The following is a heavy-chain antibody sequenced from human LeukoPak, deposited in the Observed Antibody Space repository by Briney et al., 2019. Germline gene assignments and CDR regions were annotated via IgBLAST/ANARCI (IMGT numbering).Heavy chain of an antibody. CDR3: ARRDGYNMGAFDI. V-gene: IGHV5-51*03. J-gene: IGHJ3*02. CDR2: MYPGDSDT. CDR1: GYSFSTYW. Sequence: PGESLRISCRASGYSFSTYWVGWVRQMLGKCLEWMGIMYPGDSDTRYSPSFQGQFTISADKSISTAYLQWSSLKASDTAMYYCARRDGYNMGAFDIWGQGTMVTVSS. D-gene: IGHD5-24*01.